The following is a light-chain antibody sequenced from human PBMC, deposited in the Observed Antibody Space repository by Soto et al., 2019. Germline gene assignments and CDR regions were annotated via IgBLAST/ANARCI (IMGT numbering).Light chain of an antibody. Sequence: DIQMTQSPSSLSASVGYRVTITCRASQSVSFWLAWYQQKPGKAPKLLIYKASTLESGVPSRFSGGGFGTEFTLTISSLQPEDYATYYCQQYQTFWTFGQGTKLEIK. V-gene: IGKV1-5*03. CDR2: KAS. CDR1: QSVSFW. CDR3: QQYQTFWT. J-gene: IGKJ1*01.